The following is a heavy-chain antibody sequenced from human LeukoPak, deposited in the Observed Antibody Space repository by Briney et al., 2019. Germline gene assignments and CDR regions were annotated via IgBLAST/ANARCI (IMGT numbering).Heavy chain of an antibody. CDR2: IRQDGSEK. J-gene: IGHJ6*03. CDR1: GFTFSSYW. V-gene: IGHV3-7*01. CDR3: ARFRYMDV. Sequence: GGSLRLSCAASGFTFSSYWMTWVRQAPGKGLEWVANIRQDGSEKNCVDSVKGRFTISRDNAKNSLYLQMNSLRAEDTAVYYCARFRYMDVWGKGTPVTVSS.